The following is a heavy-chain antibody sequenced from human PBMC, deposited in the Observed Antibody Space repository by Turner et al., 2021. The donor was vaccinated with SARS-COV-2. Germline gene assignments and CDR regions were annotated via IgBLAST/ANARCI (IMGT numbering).Heavy chain of an antibody. D-gene: IGHD3-10*01. J-gene: IGHJ5*02. V-gene: IGHV3-13*04. Sequence: EVQLAESGGGLVQPGGSLRLPCAASGFTFSNYDMHWVRQATGKGLEWVSAVGTAGDTYYPGSVKGRFTISRENGKNSLYLQMNSLRAGDTAVYYCARAKFRGLISWFDPWGQGTLVTVSS. CDR3: ARAKFRGLISWFDP. CDR2: VGTAGDT. CDR1: GFTFSNYD.